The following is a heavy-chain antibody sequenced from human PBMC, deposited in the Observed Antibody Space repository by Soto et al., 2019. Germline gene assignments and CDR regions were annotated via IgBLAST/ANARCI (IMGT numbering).Heavy chain of an antibody. J-gene: IGHJ4*02. CDR1: GFTFSSYA. CDR3: ARRVPADY. V-gene: IGHV3-23*01. CDR2: ISGSGSTI. Sequence: VQLLESGGGLVQPGGSLRLSCAASGFTFSSYAMSWVRQAPGKGLEWVSAISGSGSTIYYADSVKGRFTISRDNAKNSLYLQMNSLRAEDTAVYYCARRVPADYWGQGTLVTVSS. D-gene: IGHD2-2*01.